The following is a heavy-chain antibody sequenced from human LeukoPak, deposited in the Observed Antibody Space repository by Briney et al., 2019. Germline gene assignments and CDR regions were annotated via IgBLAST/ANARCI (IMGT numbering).Heavy chain of an antibody. CDR2: IYYSGST. CDR3: ATGVGYSSSWYRI. CDR1: GGSISSYY. D-gene: IGHD6-13*01. Sequence: SETLSLTCTVSGGSISSYYWSWIRQPPGKGLEWIGYIYYSGSTNYNPSLKSRVTISVDTSKNQFSLKLSSVTAADTAVYYCATGVGYSSSWYRIWGQGTLVTVSS. V-gene: IGHV4-59*08. J-gene: IGHJ4*02.